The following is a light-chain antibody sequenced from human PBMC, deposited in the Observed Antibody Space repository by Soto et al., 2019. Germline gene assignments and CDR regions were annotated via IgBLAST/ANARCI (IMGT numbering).Light chain of an antibody. CDR3: NSYSTSSTLV. CDR1: SSDVGTYKY. Sequence: ALTQPASVSGSPGQSITISCTGTSSDVGTYKYVSWHQQHPGKAPKLMIYDVSNRPSGVSNRFSGSKSGNTASLTISGLQAEDEADYYCNSYSTSSTLVFGTGNEVHV. J-gene: IGLJ1*01. V-gene: IGLV2-14*03. CDR2: DVS.